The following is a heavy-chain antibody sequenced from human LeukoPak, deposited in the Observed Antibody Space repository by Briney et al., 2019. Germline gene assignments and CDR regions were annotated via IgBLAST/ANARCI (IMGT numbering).Heavy chain of an antibody. Sequence: GGSLRLSCAASGFTFSSYSMNWVRQAPGKGLEWVAYIPKDGSNKFYADSVKGRFTISRDNSKNTLSLQMNSLRAEDTALYYCAKARGTSAATGYYYYMDVWADGTTVTVSS. CDR1: GFTFSSYS. CDR3: AKARGTSAATGYYYYMDV. J-gene: IGHJ6*03. D-gene: IGHD2-2*01. V-gene: IGHV3-30*02. CDR2: IPKDGSNK.